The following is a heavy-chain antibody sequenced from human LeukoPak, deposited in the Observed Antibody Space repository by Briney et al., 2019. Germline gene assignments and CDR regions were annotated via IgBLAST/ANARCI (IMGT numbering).Heavy chain of an antibody. CDR2: ITSSSSYI. Sequence: GGSLRLSCAASGFTFSSYSMNWVRQAPGKGLEWVSSITSSSSYIYYADSVKGRFTISRDNAKNSLYLQMNSLRAEDTAVYYCARARLRRGSGYEWDYYGMDVWGQGTPVTVSS. CDR1: GFTFSSYS. CDR3: ARARLRRGSGYEWDYYGMDV. J-gene: IGHJ6*02. D-gene: IGHD5-12*01. V-gene: IGHV3-21*04.